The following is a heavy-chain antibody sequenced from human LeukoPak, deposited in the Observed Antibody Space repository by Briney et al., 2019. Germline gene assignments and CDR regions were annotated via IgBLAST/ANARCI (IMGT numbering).Heavy chain of an antibody. CDR3: VRHVGSYHHFDY. D-gene: IGHD3-16*02. V-gene: IGHV4-39*01. J-gene: IGHJ4*02. Sequence: SETLSLTCTVSGGSISSTSYYWGWIRQPPGKGLEWIGSIYYSGSTYYNPSLKSRVTISVDTSKNQLSLKLSSVTAADTAVYYCVRHVGSYHHFDYWGQGTLVTVSS. CDR1: GGSISSTSYY. CDR2: IYYSGST.